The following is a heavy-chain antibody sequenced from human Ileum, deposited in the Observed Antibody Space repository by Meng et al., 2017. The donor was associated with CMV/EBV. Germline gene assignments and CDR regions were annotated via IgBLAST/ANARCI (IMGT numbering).Heavy chain of an antibody. J-gene: IGHJ5*02. CDR1: GASISSGDYY. D-gene: IGHD6-13*01. CDR2: IFFSGNT. V-gene: IGHV4-30-4*08. Sequence: QVHAREAGPRRGNPSQPLSLSCTVSGASISSGDYYWSWIRQPPGKGLEWIGYIFFSGNTYYNPSLNNRVIISIDTPRNQFSLKVDSVTAADTAVYYCARFRIAALGNLFDPWGHGTLVTVSS. CDR3: ARFRIAALGNLFDP.